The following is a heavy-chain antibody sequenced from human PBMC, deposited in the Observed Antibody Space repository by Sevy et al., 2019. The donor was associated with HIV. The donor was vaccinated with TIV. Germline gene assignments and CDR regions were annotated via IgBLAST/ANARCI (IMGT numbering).Heavy chain of an antibody. D-gene: IGHD2-2*01. CDR1: GGSISSGGYY. CDR3: ARVRVGYCSSTSCRTNPFYYYYGMDV. CDR2: IYYSGST. J-gene: IGHJ6*02. Sequence: SETLSLTCTVSGGSISSGGYYWSWIRQHPGNGLEWIGYIYYSGSTYYNPSLKSRVTISVDTSKNQFSLKLSSVTAADTAVYYCARVRVGYCSSTSCRTNPFYYYYGMDVWGQGTTVTVSS. V-gene: IGHV4-31*03.